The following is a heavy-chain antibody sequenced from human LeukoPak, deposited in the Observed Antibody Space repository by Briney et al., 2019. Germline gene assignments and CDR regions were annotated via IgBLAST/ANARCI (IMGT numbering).Heavy chain of an antibody. V-gene: IGHV3-48*02. D-gene: IGHD7-27*01. Sequence: GGSLRLSCAASGFIFTKAWMNWVRQAPGKGLEWISYIDTSSSTMYYADSVMGRFTISRDNAKESLYLQMNSLRDEDTAVYYCAREDDSWGPNNLDLWGQGTMVTVSS. CDR3: AREDDSWGPNNLDL. CDR2: IDTSSSTM. CDR1: GFIFTKAW. J-gene: IGHJ3*01.